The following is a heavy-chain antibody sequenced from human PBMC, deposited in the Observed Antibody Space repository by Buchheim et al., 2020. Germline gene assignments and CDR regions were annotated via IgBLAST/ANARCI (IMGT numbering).Heavy chain of an antibody. CDR2: IWYDGSNK. D-gene: IGHD4-17*01. J-gene: IGHJ6*02. CDR1: GFTFSSYG. V-gene: IGHV3-33*01. Sequence: QVRLVESGGGVVQPGRSLRLSCAASGFTFSSYGMHWVRQAPGKGLEWVAVIWYDGSNKYYADSVKGRFTISRDNSKNTLDLQMNSLRAEDTAVYYCARAQDDYADYYYYGMDVWGQGTT. CDR3: ARAQDDYADYYYYGMDV.